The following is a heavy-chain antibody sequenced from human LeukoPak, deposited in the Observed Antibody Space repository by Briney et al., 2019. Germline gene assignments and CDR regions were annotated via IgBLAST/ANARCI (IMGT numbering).Heavy chain of an antibody. Sequence: GGSLRLSCAVSGFTFSSYSMNWVRQAPGKGLEWGSYISSSSSTIYYADSVKGRFTISTNNAKNSLYLQMNSLRAKDTALYYCGKDMKYSSRWLDYWGQGTLVTVSS. D-gene: IGHD6-13*01. V-gene: IGHV3-48*04. J-gene: IGHJ4*02. CDR3: GKDMKYSSRWLDY. CDR1: GFTFSSYS. CDR2: ISSSSSTI.